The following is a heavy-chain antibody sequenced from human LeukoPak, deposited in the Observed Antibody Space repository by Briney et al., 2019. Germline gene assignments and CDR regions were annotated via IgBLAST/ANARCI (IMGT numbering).Heavy chain of an antibody. CDR1: AGTFSSYT. J-gene: IGHJ4*02. CDR3: ARLTTVTTFQR. CDR2: IIPILGIA. Sequence: SVKVSCKASAGTFSSYTISWVRQAPGQGLEWMGRIIPILGIANYAQKFQGRVTITADKSTSTAYMELSSLRSEDTAVYYCARLTTVTTFQRWGQGTLVTVSS. D-gene: IGHD4-11*01. V-gene: IGHV1-69*02.